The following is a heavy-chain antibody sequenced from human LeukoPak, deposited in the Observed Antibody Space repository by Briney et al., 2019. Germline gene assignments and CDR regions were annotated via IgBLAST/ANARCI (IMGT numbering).Heavy chain of an antibody. D-gene: IGHD1-26*01. Sequence: GGSLRLSCAASKFTFSDYYMSWIRQAPGKGLEWVSIISGSAGGTYYADSVKGRFTISRDNSKNTLYLQMNSLKAEDTAIYYCAKQVRPGELGPLDYWGQGTLVTVSS. V-gene: IGHV3-23*01. CDR1: KFTFSDYY. CDR3: AKQVRPGELGPLDY. CDR2: ISGSAGGT. J-gene: IGHJ4*02.